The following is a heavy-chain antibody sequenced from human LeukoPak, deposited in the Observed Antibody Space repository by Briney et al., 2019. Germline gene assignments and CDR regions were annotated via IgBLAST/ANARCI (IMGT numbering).Heavy chain of an antibody. V-gene: IGHV3-7*01. CDR3: ATHGYNRDYYFDY. J-gene: IGHJ4*02. D-gene: IGHD5-24*01. CDR2: IKQDGSEK. CDR1: GFTFRSYW. Sequence: GGSLRLSCEASGFTFRSYWMHWVRQAPGKGLEWVANIKQDGSEKYYVDSVKGRFTISRDNAKNLLSLQMNSLRAEDTAVYYCATHGYNRDYYFDYWGQGTLVTVSS.